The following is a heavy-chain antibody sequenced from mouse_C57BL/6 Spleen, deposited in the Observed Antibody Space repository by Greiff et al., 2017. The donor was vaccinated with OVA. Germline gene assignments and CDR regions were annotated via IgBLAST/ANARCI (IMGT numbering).Heavy chain of an antibody. CDR1: GFTFSNYW. CDR2: IRLKSDNYAS. Sequence: DVKLVESGGGLVQPGGSMKLSCVASGFTFSNYWMNWVRQSPEQGLEWVAQIRLKSDNYASHYAESVKGRFTISRDDSKSSVYLQMNNLRAEDTGIYYCTDYYDDVSYWGQGTLVTVSA. CDR3: TDYYDDVSY. J-gene: IGHJ3*01. V-gene: IGHV6-3*01. D-gene: IGHD2-4*01.